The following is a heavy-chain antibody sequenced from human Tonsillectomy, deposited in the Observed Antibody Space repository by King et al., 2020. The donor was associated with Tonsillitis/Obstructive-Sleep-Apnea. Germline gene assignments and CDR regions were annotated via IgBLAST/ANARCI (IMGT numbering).Heavy chain of an antibody. CDR2: INHSGST. CDR3: ARGXSGSPSXYGMDV. CDR1: GGSFSGYY. Sequence: VQLQQWXAGLLKPSETLSLTCAVYGGSFSGYYWSWIRQPPGKGLEWIGEINHSGSTNYNPSLKSRVTISVDTSKIQFSLRLSSVTAADTAVYHCARGXSGSPSXYGMDVWGQGTTVTVPS. J-gene: IGHJ6*02. V-gene: IGHV4-34*01. D-gene: IGHD1-26*01.